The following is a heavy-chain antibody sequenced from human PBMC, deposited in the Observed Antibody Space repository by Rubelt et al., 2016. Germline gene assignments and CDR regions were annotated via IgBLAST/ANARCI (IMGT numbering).Heavy chain of an antibody. Sequence: QAPGKGLEWVSYISSSGSTIYYADSVKGRFTISRDNSKNTLYLQMNSLRAEDTAVYYCAKDTLIVVVITPSSFDYWGQGTLVTVSS. V-gene: IGHV3-11*01. J-gene: IGHJ4*02. CDR2: ISSSGSTI. D-gene: IGHD3-22*01. CDR3: AKDTLIVVVITPSSFDY.